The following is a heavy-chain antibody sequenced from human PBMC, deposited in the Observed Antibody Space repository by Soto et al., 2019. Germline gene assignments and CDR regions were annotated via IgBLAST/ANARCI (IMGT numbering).Heavy chain of an antibody. Sequence: EVQLLESGGGLVQPGGSMRLSCAASGFRFSTYAQNWVRQAPGKGLEWVSVISGSGDRTYYADSVKGRFTISRDNSKNTLYLQMNSLRAEDTAVYYCASPIVVLEVMDSDYYYYGMDVWGQGTAVTVSS. V-gene: IGHV3-23*01. CDR2: ISGSGDRT. CDR1: GFRFSTYA. D-gene: IGHD2-2*01. J-gene: IGHJ6*02. CDR3: ASPIVVLEVMDSDYYYYGMDV.